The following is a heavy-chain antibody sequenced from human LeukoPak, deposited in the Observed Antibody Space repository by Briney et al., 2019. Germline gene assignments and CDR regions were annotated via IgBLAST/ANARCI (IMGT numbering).Heavy chain of an antibody. CDR3: ATDPPRF. V-gene: IGHV4-34*01. CDR1: GGSFSGYY. CDR2: INHSGSA. Sequence: KSSETLSLTCAVYGGSFSGYYWSWIRQPPGKGLEWTGEINHSGSANYNPSLKSRVTISVDTSKNQFSLKLSSVTAADTAVYYCATDPPRFWGQGTLVTVSS. J-gene: IGHJ4*02.